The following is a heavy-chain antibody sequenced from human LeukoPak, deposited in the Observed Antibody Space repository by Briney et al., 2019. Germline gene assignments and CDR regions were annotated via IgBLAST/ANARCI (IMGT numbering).Heavy chain of an antibody. CDR3: ARSGTWIQLWLSDY. Sequence: GRSLRLSCAASGFTFSSYAMHWVRQAPGKGLEWVAVISYDGSNKYYADSVKGRFTISRDNSKNSLYLQMNSLRAEDTAVYYCARSGTWIQLWLSDYWGQGTLVTVSS. CDR1: GFTFSSYA. D-gene: IGHD5-18*01. CDR2: ISYDGSNK. J-gene: IGHJ4*02. V-gene: IGHV3-30*04.